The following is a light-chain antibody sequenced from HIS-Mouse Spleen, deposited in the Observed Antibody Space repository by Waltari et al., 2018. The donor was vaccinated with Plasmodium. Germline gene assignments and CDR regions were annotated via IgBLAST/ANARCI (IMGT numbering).Light chain of an antibody. V-gene: IGLV1-44*01. J-gene: IGLJ2*01. CDR1: SSNLGSNT. CDR3: AAWDDSLNGRGV. CDR2: SNN. Sequence: QSVLTQPPSASGTPGQRVTISCSGSSSNLGSNTANWYQQLPGTAPKLLTYSNNQRPSGVPDRFSGSKSGTSASLAISGLQSEDEADYYCAAWDDSLNGRGVFGGGTKLTVL.